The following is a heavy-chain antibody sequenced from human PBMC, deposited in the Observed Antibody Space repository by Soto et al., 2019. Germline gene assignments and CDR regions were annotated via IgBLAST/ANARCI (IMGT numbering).Heavy chain of an antibody. D-gene: IGHD6-25*01. Sequence: GGSLRLSCAASGFTFSSYSMNWVRQAPGKGLEWVSSISSSSSYIYYADSVKGRFTISRDNAKNSLYLQMNSLRAEVTSVYYCARMGSQRYYYYGMDVWGQGTTVTVSS. CDR3: ARMGSQRYYYYGMDV. CDR2: ISSSSSYI. J-gene: IGHJ6*02. CDR1: GFTFSSYS. V-gene: IGHV3-21*01.